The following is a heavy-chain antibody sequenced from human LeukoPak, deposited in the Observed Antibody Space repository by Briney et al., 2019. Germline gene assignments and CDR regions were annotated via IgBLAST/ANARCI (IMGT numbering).Heavy chain of an antibody. CDR3: ASGSGYSSSWVY. CDR2: IYYSGST. Sequence: SETLSLTCTVSGGSISSSSYYWGWIRQPPGKGLEWIGSIYYSGSTYYNPSLKSRVTISVDTSKNQFSLKLSSVTAADTAVYYCASGSGYSSSWVYWGQGTLVTVSS. V-gene: IGHV4-39*07. J-gene: IGHJ4*02. CDR1: GGSISSSSYY. D-gene: IGHD6-13*01.